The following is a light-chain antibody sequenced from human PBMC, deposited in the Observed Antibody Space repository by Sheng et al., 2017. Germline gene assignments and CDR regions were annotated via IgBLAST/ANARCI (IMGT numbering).Light chain of an antibody. CDR3: QQRINWPLT. CDR1: QSVITH. J-gene: IGKJ4*01. Sequence: EIVLTQSPATLSLFPGERATLSCRASQSVITHLVWYQQKPGQSPRLLIYDASKRATGIPARFSGSGSGTEFTLTISGLEPEDFAVYYCQQRINWPLTFGGGTKVE. V-gene: IGKV3-11*01. CDR2: DAS.